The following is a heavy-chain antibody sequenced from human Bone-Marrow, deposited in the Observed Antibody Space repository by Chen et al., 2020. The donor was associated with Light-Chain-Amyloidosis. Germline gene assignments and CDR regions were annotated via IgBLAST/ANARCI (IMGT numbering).Heavy chain of an antibody. J-gene: IGHJ4*02. CDR1: GFTFSNYG. Sequence: QVQLVESGGGVVQPGRSLRLSCAASGFTFSNYGMHWVRQTPGKGLEWVAGLSYDGNSKYYADSVKGRFTISRDSSKNTLYLQMNSLRAEDTAVYYCARVSFERGGPARPPGDSWGQGTLVTVSS. CDR3: ARVSFERGGPARPPGDS. CDR2: LSYDGNSK. D-gene: IGHD6-6*01. V-gene: IGHV3-30-3*01.